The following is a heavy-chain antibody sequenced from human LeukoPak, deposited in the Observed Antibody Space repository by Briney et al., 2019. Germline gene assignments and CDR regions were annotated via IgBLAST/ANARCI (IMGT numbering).Heavy chain of an antibody. J-gene: IGHJ6*03. CDR2: INHSGST. CDR1: GGSFSGYY. Sequence: SETLSLTCAVYGGSFSGYYWSWIRQPPGKGLEWIGEINHSGSTNYNPSLKSRVTISVDTSKNQFSLKLSSVTAADTAVYYCARGNYDSSGYYWGHYYYYYYMDVWGKGTTVTVSS. CDR3: ARGNYDSSGYYWGHYYYYYYMDV. V-gene: IGHV4-34*01. D-gene: IGHD3-22*01.